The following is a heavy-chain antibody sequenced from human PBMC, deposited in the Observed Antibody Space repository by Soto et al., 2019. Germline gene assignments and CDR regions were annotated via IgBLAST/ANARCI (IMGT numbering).Heavy chain of an antibody. J-gene: IGHJ6*02. Sequence: LRLSCSASGFTFSDENMSWVRQVPGKGLEWVSGISGGGSYIFYADSVQGRFSISRDNPKNSLFLEMNSLRVEDTAVYYCARDSACHSTSCFFPPHVWGQGTTVTVSS. CDR3: ARDSACHSTSCFFPPHV. CDR1: GFTFSDEN. D-gene: IGHD2-2*01. CDR2: ISGGGSYI. V-gene: IGHV3-21*06.